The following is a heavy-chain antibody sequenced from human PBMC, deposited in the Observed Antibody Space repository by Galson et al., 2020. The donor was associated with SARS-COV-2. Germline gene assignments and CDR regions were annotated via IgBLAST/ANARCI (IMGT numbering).Heavy chain of an antibody. CDR3: ARHGASSGWYEGIDY. CDR1: GYSFTNYW. V-gene: IGHV5-51*01. Sequence: GESLKISCRTSGYSFTNYWIGWVRQMPGRGLEWMGIIYPDDSSTIYSPSFQGQVTISADKSISTAFLQWSSLKASDTAIYYCARHGASSGWYEGIDYWGQGTLVTVSS. J-gene: IGHJ4*02. D-gene: IGHD6-19*01. CDR2: IYPDDSST.